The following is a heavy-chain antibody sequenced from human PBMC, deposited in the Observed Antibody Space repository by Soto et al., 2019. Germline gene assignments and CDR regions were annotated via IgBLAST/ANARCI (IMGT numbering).Heavy chain of an antibody. Sequence: SVKVSSKACGGTFSSYSISWVRQAPGQGLEWMGGIIPIFGTANYAQKFQGRVTITADESTSTAYMELSSLRSEDTAVYYCASPIPIVVVTASHPGFDYWGQGTLVTVSS. J-gene: IGHJ4*02. CDR1: GGTFSSYS. D-gene: IGHD2-21*02. CDR3: ASPIPIVVVTASHPGFDY. CDR2: IIPIFGTA. V-gene: IGHV1-69*13.